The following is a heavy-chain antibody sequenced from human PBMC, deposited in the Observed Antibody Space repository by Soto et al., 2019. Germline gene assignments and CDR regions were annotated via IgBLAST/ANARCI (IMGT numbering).Heavy chain of an antibody. D-gene: IGHD7-27*01. CDR2: IYYSGST. Sequence: QVQLQESGPGLVKPSQTLSLTCTVSGGSISSGGYYWSWIRQHPGKGLEWIGYIYYSGSTYYNPSLKSRVTRSADTSKNQFTLKMSSVTAADTAVYHWASVADRTVDYWGQGTLVTVSS. CDR3: ASVADRTVDY. J-gene: IGHJ4*02. V-gene: IGHV4-31*03. CDR1: GGSISSGGYY.